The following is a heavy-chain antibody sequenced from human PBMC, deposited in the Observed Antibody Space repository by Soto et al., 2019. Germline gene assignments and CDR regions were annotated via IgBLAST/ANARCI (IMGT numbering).Heavy chain of an antibody. CDR3: ARGSPPDY. V-gene: IGHV3-33*01. CDR2: IWYDGSNK. CDR1: GFTFSSYG. Sequence: QVQLVESEGGVVQPARSLKLSCAASGFTFSSYGMHWVRQAPGKGLEWVTVIWYDGSNKHYADSVKGRFTISRDNSKNMVSLQMNSLRVEDTAVYYCARGSPPDYWGQGTLVTVSS. J-gene: IGHJ4*02.